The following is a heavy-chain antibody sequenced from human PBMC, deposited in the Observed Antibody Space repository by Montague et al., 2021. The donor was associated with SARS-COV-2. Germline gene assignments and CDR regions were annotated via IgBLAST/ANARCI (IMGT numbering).Heavy chain of an antibody. D-gene: IGHD1-7*01. Sequence: SETLSLTCTVSGDSISSSSYYWGWMRQPPGMGLEWIGSIYYSRSTYYNPSLTSRVTISVDTSKNQFSLKLSSVTAAATAVYYCARDQGYNWNYSYDSGMDVWGQGTPVTVSS. V-gene: IGHV4-39*07. J-gene: IGHJ6*02. CDR1: GDSISSSSYY. CDR2: IYYSRST. CDR3: ARDQGYNWNYSYDSGMDV.